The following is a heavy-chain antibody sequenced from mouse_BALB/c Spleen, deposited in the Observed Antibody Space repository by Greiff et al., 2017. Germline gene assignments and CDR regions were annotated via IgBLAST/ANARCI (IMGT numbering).Heavy chain of an antibody. CDR1: GYTFTSYW. CDR3: ARRATTTATSWFAY. CDR2: IYPGDGDT. Sequence: VQLQQSGAELARPWASVKLSCKASGYTFTSYWMQWVKHRPGQGLEWIGAIYPGDGDTRYTQKFKGKATLTADKSSSTAYMQLSSLASEDSAVYYCARRATTTATSWFAYWGQGTLVTVSA. D-gene: IGHD1-2*01. V-gene: IGHV1-87*01. J-gene: IGHJ3*01.